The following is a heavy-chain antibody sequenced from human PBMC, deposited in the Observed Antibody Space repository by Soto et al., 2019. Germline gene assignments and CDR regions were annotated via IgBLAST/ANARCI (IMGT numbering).Heavy chain of an antibody. CDR1: GFSLRTYG. Sequence: QVQLVESGGGVVQSGRSLTLSCAASGFSLRTYGMQWLRRAPGKGLEWMAFIWYDGTKKFYANSVKGRSTISKDNSNNILYLQMSGLRAEDTAVYYCARDVVTAVAGSDNWFDPWGQGTLVTVSS. J-gene: IGHJ5*02. D-gene: IGHD6-19*01. CDR3: ARDVVTAVAGSDNWFDP. V-gene: IGHV3-33*01. CDR2: IWYDGTKK.